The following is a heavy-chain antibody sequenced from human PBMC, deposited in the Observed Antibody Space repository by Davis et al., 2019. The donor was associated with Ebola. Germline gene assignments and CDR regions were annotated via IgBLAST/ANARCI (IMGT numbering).Heavy chain of an antibody. CDR2: IWYDGSRK. CDR3: AIPDCSGANCYSVYIKN. Sequence: GESLQISCAASGFNFRSYGMHWVRQAPDKGLEWVAVIWYDGSRKYYGDSVKGRFTISRDNSNNLLYLQMNSLRAEDTAVYYCAIPDCSGANCYSVYIKNWGQGTLVTVSS. V-gene: IGHV3-33*01. CDR1: GFNFRSYG. J-gene: IGHJ4*02. D-gene: IGHD2-15*01.